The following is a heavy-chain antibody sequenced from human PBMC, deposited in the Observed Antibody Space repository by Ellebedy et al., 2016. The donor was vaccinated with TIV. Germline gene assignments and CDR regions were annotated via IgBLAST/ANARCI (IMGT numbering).Heavy chain of an antibody. CDR1: GGIFRSHA. CDR3: ARGSGYRYAREGIDY. Sequence: SVKVSCKASGGIFRSHAISWVRQAPGQGLEWMGGIIAIFGTANYAQKFQGRVTITADESTSTAYMEVSSLRSEDTAVYYCARGSGYRYAREGIDYWGQGTLVTVSS. J-gene: IGHJ4*02. CDR2: IIAIFGTA. V-gene: IGHV1-69*13. D-gene: IGHD3-22*01.